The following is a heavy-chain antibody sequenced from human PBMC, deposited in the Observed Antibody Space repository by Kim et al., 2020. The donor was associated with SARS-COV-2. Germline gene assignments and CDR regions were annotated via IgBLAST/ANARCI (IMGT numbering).Heavy chain of an antibody. Sequence: GGSLRLSCAASGFTFSSYGMHWVLQAPGKGLEWVAVILYDGSNKYYADSVKGRFTISRDNSKNTLYLQMNSLRAEDTAVYYCAIDLLVGATSYGMDVWGQGTTVTVSS. V-gene: IGHV3-33*01. CDR1: GFTFSSYG. CDR3: AIDLLVGATSYGMDV. CDR2: ILYDGSNK. J-gene: IGHJ6*02. D-gene: IGHD1-26*01.